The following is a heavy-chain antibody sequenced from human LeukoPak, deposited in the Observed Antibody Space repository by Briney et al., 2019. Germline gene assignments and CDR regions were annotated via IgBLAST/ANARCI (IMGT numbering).Heavy chain of an antibody. CDR2: IYTSGST. V-gene: IGHV4-4*07. D-gene: IGHD1-26*01. Sequence: PSETLSLTCTVSGGSISSYYWSWIRQPAGKGLEWIGRIYTSGSTNYNPSLKSRVTISVDTSKNQFSLKLSSVTAADTAVYYCARGVIVGATMETFDYWGQGTLVTVSS. J-gene: IGHJ4*02. CDR1: GGSISSYY. CDR3: ARGVIVGATMETFDY.